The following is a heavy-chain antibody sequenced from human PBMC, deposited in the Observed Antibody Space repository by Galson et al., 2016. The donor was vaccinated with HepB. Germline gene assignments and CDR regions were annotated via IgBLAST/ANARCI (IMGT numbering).Heavy chain of an antibody. CDR3: ARDRGYSYGYLVSYYFDY. V-gene: IGHV3-30-3*01. D-gene: IGHD5-18*01. Sequence: SLRLSCAASGFTFSSYAMHWVRQAPGKGLEWVAVISYDGSNKYYADSVKGRFTISRDNSKNTLYLQMNSLRAEDTAVYYCARDRGYSYGYLVSYYFDYWGRGTLVTVSS. CDR2: ISYDGSNK. J-gene: IGHJ4*01. CDR1: GFTFSSYA.